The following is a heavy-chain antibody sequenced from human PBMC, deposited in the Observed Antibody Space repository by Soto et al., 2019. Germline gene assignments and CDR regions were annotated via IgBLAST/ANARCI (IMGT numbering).Heavy chain of an antibody. J-gene: IGHJ6*02. V-gene: IGHV3-30*03. CDR3: AFKGVVVPAGNYYGMDL. Sequence: GGSLRLSCAASGFTFSSYGMHWVRQAPGKGLEWVAVISYDGSNKYYADSVKGRFTISRDNSKNTLYLQMNSLRAEDTAVYYCAFKGVVVPAGNYYGMDLWGPGTTVTVSS. CDR2: ISYDGSNK. D-gene: IGHD2-2*01. CDR1: GFTFSSYG.